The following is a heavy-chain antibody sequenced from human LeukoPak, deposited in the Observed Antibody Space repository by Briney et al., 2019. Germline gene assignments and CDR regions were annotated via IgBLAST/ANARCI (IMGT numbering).Heavy chain of an antibody. J-gene: IGHJ3*01. CDR3: ARSQSGVFDV. V-gene: IGHV3-74*01. CDR2: MNSDGTSI. D-gene: IGHD2-15*01. Sequence: VWVARMNSDGTSIIHADSVQGRFTISRDNAENTLYLQMNSLRPEDTALYYCARSQSGVFDVWGQGTMVIVSS.